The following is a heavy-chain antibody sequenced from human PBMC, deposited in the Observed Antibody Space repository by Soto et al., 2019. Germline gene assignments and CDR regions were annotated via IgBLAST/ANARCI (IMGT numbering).Heavy chain of an antibody. CDR3: ARGQYYGSGRSYYFDY. Sequence: SETLSLTCTVSGGSISSGDYYWSWIRQPPGKGLEWIGYIYYSGSTYYNPSLKSRVTISVDTSKNQFSLKLSSVTAADTAVYYRARGQYYGSGRSYYFDYWGQGTLVTVSS. D-gene: IGHD3-10*01. V-gene: IGHV4-30-4*01. CDR2: IYYSGST. J-gene: IGHJ4*02. CDR1: GGSISSGDYY.